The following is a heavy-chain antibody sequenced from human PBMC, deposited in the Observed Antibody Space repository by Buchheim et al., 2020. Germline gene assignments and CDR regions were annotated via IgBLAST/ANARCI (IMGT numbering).Heavy chain of an antibody. V-gene: IGHV3-33*01. CDR2: IWYDGSNK. J-gene: IGHJ6*02. CDR3: ASGNIGDPNYYYGMDV. Sequence: QVQLVESGGGVVQPGRSLRLSCAASGFTFSSYGMHWVRQAPGKGLEWVAVIWYDGSNKYYADSVKGRFTISRDNSKNTLYLQMNSLRAEDTAVYYCASGNIGDPNYYYGMDVWGQGTT. CDR1: GFTFSSYG. D-gene: IGHD4-17*01.